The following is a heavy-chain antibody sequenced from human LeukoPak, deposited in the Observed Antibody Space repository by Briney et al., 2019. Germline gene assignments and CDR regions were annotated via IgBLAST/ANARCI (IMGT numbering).Heavy chain of an antibody. D-gene: IGHD3-10*01. Sequence: PGGSLRLSCAASGFTFSRYWMSWVRQAPGKGLEWVANIKQGGSEKYYVDSVKGRFTISRDNAKNSLYLQMNSLRAEDTAVYYCARMEFLPYYYMDVWGKGTTVTVSS. V-gene: IGHV3-7*01. J-gene: IGHJ6*03. CDR3: ARMEFLPYYYMDV. CDR1: GFTFSRYW. CDR2: IKQGGSEK.